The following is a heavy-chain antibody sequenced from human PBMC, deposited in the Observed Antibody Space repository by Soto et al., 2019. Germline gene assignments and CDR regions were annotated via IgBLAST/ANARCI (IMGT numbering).Heavy chain of an antibody. J-gene: IGHJ1*01. CDR3: ARASPNPYSFGGSCYSEYFQY. D-gene: IGHD2-15*01. CDR1: AIPFSRYS. Sequence: EGTLRLSCAVSAIPFSRYSRSCARQAPEKLLEWDTSTSSSSSYIYYADSVKARFTISRGKAKNSLCLQMNSLRAEDTSVYYCARASPNPYSFGGSCYSEYFQYLGKVTLVAVPS. V-gene: IGHV3-21*03. CDR2: TSSSSSYI.